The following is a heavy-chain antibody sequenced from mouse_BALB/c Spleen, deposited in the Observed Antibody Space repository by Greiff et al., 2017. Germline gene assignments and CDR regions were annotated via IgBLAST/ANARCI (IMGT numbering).Heavy chain of an antibody. CDR2: ISSGGST. CDR3: ASLHYYGSTPFAY. J-gene: IGHJ3*01. Sequence: DVKLVESGGGLVKPGGSLKLSCAASGFTFSSYAMSWVRQTPEKRLEWVASISSGGSTYYPDSVKGRFTISRDNARNILYLQMSSLRSEDTAMYYCASLHYYGSTPFAYWGQGTLVTVSA. V-gene: IGHV5-6-5*01. D-gene: IGHD1-1*01. CDR1: GFTFSSYA.